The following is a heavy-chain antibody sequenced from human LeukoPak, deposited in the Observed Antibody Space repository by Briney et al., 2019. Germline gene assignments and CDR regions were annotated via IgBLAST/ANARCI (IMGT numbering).Heavy chain of an antibody. Sequence: SGTLSLTCAVSGGSMSSTKWWSWVRPPPGKGLEWIGEIYHSGSTNYNPSLKSRITISVDKSKNQVSLNLTSVTAADTAVYYCATSTVMNHYCFDYWAQGTLVTVSS. CDR2: IYHSGST. CDR1: GGSMSSTKW. D-gene: IGHD1-14*01. CDR3: ATSTVMNHYCFDY. V-gene: IGHV4-4*02. J-gene: IGHJ4*02.